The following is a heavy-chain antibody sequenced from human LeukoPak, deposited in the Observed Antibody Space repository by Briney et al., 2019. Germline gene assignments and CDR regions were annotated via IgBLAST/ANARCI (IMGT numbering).Heavy chain of an antibody. D-gene: IGHD3-22*01. CDR1: GFTFDDYA. J-gene: IGHJ4*02. CDR2: ISWNSGSI. CDR3: AKGSLSSGYYLEAPLDY. V-gene: IGHV3-9*01. Sequence: GRSLRLSCAASGFTFDDYAMHWVRQAPGKGLEWVSGISWNSGSIGYADSVKGRFTISRDNAKNSLYLQMNSPRAEDTALYYCAKGSLSSGYYLEAPLDYWGQGTLVTVSS.